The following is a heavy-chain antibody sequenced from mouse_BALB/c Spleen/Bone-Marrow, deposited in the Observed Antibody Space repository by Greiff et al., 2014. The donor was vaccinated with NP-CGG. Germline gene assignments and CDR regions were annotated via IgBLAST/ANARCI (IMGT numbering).Heavy chain of an antibody. CDR1: GYSFTGYN. Sequence: EVQLQESGPELEKPGASVRISCKASGYSFTGYNINWVRQSNGKSLEWIGYIDPYSGGTSYYQRFKDRATLTVDKSSSTAYTQLKSLTSEDSAVYYCARSLLRRDALDYWGQGTSVTVSS. V-gene: IGHV1S135*01. CDR2: IDPYSGGT. CDR3: ARSLLRRDALDY. J-gene: IGHJ4*01. D-gene: IGHD2-12*01.